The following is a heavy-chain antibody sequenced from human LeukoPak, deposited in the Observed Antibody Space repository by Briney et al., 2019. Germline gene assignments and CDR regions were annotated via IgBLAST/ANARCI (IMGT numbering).Heavy chain of an antibody. CDR2: IYHTGSA. CDR3: ASHRRSHGSEY. CDR1: GYSFTSGHY. D-gene: IGHD3-10*01. V-gene: IGHV4-38-2*01. J-gene: IGHJ4*02. Sequence: SETLSLTCSVSGYSFTSGHYWGWIRQLPGKGLEWIANIYHTGSAHYNPSLKSRLTVSADTSKNQFSLKLSSVTTADTAVYYCASHRRSHGSEYWGQGTLVTVSS.